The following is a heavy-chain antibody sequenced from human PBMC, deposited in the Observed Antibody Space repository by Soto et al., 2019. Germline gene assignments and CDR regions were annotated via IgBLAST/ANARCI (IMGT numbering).Heavy chain of an antibody. CDR2: IRSKAYGGTT. CDR1: GFTFGDYA. CDR3: TRDALGYCSSTSCPYYYYYNMDV. V-gene: IGHV3-49*03. Sequence: EVQLVESGGGLVQPGRSLRLSCTASGFTFGDYAMSWFRQAPGKGLEWVGFIRSKAYGGTTEYAASVKGRFTISRDDSKSIAYLQMNSLKTEDTAVYYCTRDALGYCSSTSCPYYYYYNMDVWGKGTTVTVSS. J-gene: IGHJ6*03. D-gene: IGHD2-2*01.